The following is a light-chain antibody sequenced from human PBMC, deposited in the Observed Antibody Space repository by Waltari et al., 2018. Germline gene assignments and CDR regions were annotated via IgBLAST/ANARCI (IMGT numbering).Light chain of an antibody. CDR3: AAWDDSLSGRV. CDR1: SSNIGSNY. Sequence: QSVLTQPPSASGTPGPRVTISCSGSSSNIGSNYVYWYQQLPGTAPKLLIYTSEQRPSGVPDRFSGSKSGTSASLAISGLRSEDEADYYCAAWDDSLSGRVFGGGTKLTVL. CDR2: TSE. J-gene: IGLJ3*02. V-gene: IGLV1-47*01.